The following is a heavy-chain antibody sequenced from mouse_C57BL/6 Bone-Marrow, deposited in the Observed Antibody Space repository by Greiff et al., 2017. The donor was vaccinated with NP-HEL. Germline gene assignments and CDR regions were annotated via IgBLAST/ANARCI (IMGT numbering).Heavy chain of an antibody. V-gene: IGHV5-9-1*02. J-gene: IGHJ4*01. CDR2: ISSGGDYI. D-gene: IGHD1-1*01. CDR1: GFTFSSYA. Sequence: EVMLVESGEGLVKPGGSLKLSCAASGFTFSSYAMSWVRQTPEKRLEWVAYISSGGDYIYYAATVKGRFTISRDNARNTLYLQMSSLKSEDTAMYYCTRGVGTVLATRDYWGQGTSVTVSS. CDR3: TRGVGTVLATRDY.